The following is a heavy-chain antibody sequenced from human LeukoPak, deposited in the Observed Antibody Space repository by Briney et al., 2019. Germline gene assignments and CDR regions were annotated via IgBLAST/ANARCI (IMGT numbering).Heavy chain of an antibody. D-gene: IGHD2/OR15-2a*01. Sequence: GGSLRLSCAASGFTFSTYWMSWVRQAPGKGLEWVANINQGGTEKYYVDSVKGRFTISRDHAKNSVYLQMNSLRAEDTAIYYCARISFARGFDYRGQGTLVTVSS. CDR1: GFTFSTYW. V-gene: IGHV3-7*01. CDR2: INQGGTEK. J-gene: IGHJ4*02. CDR3: ARISFARGFDY.